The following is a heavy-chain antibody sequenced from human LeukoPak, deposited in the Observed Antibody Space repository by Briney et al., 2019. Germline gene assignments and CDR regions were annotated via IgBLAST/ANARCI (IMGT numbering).Heavy chain of an antibody. CDR3: AKGTYSSGWSYFDY. Sequence: GGSLRLSCAASGFTFSNSAMSWVRQAPGKGLEWVSTLSGSGITTYYADSVKGRSTISRDNSKNTLYLQKNSLRAEDTAVYYCAKGTYSSGWSYFDYWGHGTLVTVSS. J-gene: IGHJ4*01. V-gene: IGHV3-23*01. D-gene: IGHD6-19*01. CDR2: LSGSGITT. CDR1: GFTFSNSA.